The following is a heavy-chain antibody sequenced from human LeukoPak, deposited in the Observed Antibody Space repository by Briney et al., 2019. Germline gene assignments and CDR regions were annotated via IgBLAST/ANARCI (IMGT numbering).Heavy chain of an antibody. CDR1: GFTFRSYT. D-gene: IGHD6-13*01. CDR3: ARDLEAANTYYFDY. Sequence: GGSLRLSCAASGFTFRSYTMSWVRQAPGKGLEWVSIISSAGNTYYADSGKGRFRNSRDNSKNTVYLKVNTQEDEETAGYCCARDLEAANTYYFDYWGQGTMVTVSS. CDR2: ISSAGNT. V-gene: IGHV3-66*01. J-gene: IGHJ4*02.